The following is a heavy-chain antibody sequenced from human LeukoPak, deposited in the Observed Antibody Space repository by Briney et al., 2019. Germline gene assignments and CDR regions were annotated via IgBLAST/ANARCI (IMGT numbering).Heavy chain of an antibody. J-gene: IGHJ4*02. D-gene: IGHD5-12*01. CDR1: GFTFSSYS. CDR2: ISSSSSTI. CDR3: ARPRDGLRGGFDY. Sequence: GGSLRLSCAASGFTFSSYSMNWVRQAPGKGLEWVSYISSSSSTIYYADSVKGRFTISRDNAKNSLYLQMNSLRAEDTAVYYCARPRDGLRGGFDYWGQGTLVTVSS. V-gene: IGHV3-48*01.